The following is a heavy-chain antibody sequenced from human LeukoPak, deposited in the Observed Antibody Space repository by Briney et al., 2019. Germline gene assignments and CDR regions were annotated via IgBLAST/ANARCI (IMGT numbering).Heavy chain of an antibody. V-gene: IGHV4-39*07. J-gene: IGHJ4*02. CDR3: ARNGWDTAMVTALSDY. D-gene: IGHD5-18*01. Sequence: SETLSLTCTVSGGSISSSSYYWGWIRQPPGKGLEWIGSIYYSGSTYYNPSLKSRVTISVDTSKNQFSLKLSSVTAADTAVYYCARNGWDTAMVTALSDYWGQGTLVTVSS. CDR1: GGSISSSSYY. CDR2: IYYSGST.